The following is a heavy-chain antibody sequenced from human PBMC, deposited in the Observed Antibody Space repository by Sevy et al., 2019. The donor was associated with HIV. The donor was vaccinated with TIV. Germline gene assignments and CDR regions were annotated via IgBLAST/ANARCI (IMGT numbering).Heavy chain of an antibody. Sequence: GGSLRLSCAASGFTVSDNHMNWVRQAPGKGLEWVSVIYSSDRTDYADSVKGRFTISRDNSKNTLYLQMNSLRAEDTAVFYCAKDRVSGSYYTGDFDSWGQGTLVTVSS. CDR3: AKDRVSGSYYTGDFDS. CDR2: IYSSDRT. D-gene: IGHD3-10*01. V-gene: IGHV3-53*01. CDR1: GFTVSDNH. J-gene: IGHJ4*02.